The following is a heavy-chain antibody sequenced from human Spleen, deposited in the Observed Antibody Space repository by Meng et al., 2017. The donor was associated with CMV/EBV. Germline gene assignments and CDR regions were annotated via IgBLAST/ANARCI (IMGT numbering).Heavy chain of an antibody. CDR3: ARGDRGTTELDY. CDR1: ACYTSSCCYY. J-gene: IGHJ4*02. CDR2: IYCSGRT. D-gene: IGHD2/OR15-2a*01. Sequence: VSACYTSSCCYYWSWIRQHPGKGLQWLGYIYCSGRTYYNPSLKSRVTISVDTSKNQFSLKLSSVTAADTAVYYCARGDRGTTELDYWGQGTLVTVSS. V-gene: IGHV4-31*02.